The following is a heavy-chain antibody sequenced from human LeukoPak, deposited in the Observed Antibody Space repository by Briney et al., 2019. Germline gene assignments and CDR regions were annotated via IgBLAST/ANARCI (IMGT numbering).Heavy chain of an antibody. Sequence: PGGSLRLSCAASGFTFSSYGMSWVRQAPGRGLEWLSAISGRGGSTYYADSVKGRFTISRDNSKNTLYLQMNSLRADDTAVYCCAKRSDYGGNWNYLDYWGQGTLVTVSS. CDR1: GFTFSSYG. CDR3: AKRSDYGGNWNYLDY. V-gene: IGHV3-23*01. CDR2: ISGRGGST. J-gene: IGHJ4*02. D-gene: IGHD4-23*01.